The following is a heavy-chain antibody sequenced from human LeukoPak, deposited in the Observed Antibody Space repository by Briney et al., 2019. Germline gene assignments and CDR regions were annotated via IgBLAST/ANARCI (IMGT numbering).Heavy chain of an antibody. CDR3: AKDLSPLRLGELSFAYYYDSSGYP. Sequence: GRSLRLSCAASGFTFSSYGMHWVRQAPGKGLEWVAVISYVGSNKYYADSVKGRFTISRDNSKNTLYLQMNSLRAEDTAVYYCAKDLSPLRLGELSFAYYYDSSGYPGGQGTLVTVSS. D-gene: IGHD3-22*01. CDR1: GFTFSSYG. CDR2: ISYVGSNK. J-gene: IGHJ1*01. V-gene: IGHV3-30*18.